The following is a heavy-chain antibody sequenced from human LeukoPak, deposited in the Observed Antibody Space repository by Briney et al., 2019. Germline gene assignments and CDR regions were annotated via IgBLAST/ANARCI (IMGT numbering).Heavy chain of an antibody. D-gene: IGHD6-19*01. J-gene: IGHJ4*02. CDR3: ARDSRYSSPRSGFDY. V-gene: IGHV3-30*02. CDR2: IRSDGSNK. Sequence: GRSLRLSCAASGFTFGSYGMHWVRQAPGKGLEWVTFIRSDGSNKYYADSVKGRFTISRDNSKNTLYLQMNSLRAEDTAVYYCARDSRYSSPRSGFDYWGQGTLATVSS. CDR1: GFTFGSYG.